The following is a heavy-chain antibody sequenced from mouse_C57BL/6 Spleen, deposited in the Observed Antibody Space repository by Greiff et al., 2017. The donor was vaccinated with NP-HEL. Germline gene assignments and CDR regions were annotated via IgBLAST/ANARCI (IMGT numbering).Heavy chain of an antibody. J-gene: IGHJ3*01. CDR1: GFTFSDYG. CDR3: AAGGNYVFAY. CDR2: ISSGSSTI. Sequence: EVHLVESGGGLVKPGGSLKLSCAASGFTFSDYGMHWVRQAPEKGLEWVAYISSGSSTIYYADTVKGRFTLSRDNAKNTLFLQMTSLRSEDTAMYYCAAGGNYVFAYWGQGTLVTVSA. V-gene: IGHV5-17*01. D-gene: IGHD2-1*01.